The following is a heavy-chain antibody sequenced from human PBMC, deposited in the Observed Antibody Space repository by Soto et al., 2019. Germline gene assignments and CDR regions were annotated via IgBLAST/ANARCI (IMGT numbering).Heavy chain of an antibody. Sequence: SETLSLTCTVSGGSISSGVYYWSWIRQHPGKGLEWIGYIYYSGSTYYNPSLKSRVTISVDTSKNQFSLKLSSVTAADTAVYYCARGARRYSPDYWGQGTLVTVSS. CDR3: ARGARRYSPDY. CDR2: IYYSGST. D-gene: IGHD5-18*01. V-gene: IGHV4-31*03. CDR1: GGSISSGVYY. J-gene: IGHJ4*02.